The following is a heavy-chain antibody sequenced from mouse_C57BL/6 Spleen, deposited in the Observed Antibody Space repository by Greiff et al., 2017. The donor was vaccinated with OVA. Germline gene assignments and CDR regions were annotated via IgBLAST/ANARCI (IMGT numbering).Heavy chain of an antibody. J-gene: IGHJ3*01. V-gene: IGHV5-16*01. CDR1: GFTFSDYY. CDR3: ARYDGYYPFAY. D-gene: IGHD2-3*01. Sequence: DVKLVESEGGLVQPGSSMKLSCTASGFTFSDYYMAWVRQVPEKGLEWVANINYDGSSTYYLDSLKSRFIISRDNAKNILYLQMSSLKSEDTATYYCARYDGYYPFAYWGQGTLVTVSA. CDR2: INYDGSST.